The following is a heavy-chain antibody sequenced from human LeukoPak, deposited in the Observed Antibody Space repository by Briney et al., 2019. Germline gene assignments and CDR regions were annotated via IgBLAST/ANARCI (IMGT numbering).Heavy chain of an antibody. Sequence: PSETLSLTCAVYGGSITGSYWSWIRQPPGKGLGWVGEIHYTVATSYNPSLKSRATISIDTSKNQVSLKLSSVTAADTAVYYCARGNILSGYCFDFWGQGALVTVSS. J-gene: IGHJ4*02. D-gene: IGHD3-9*01. V-gene: IGHV4-34*01. CDR1: GGSITGSY. CDR3: ARGNILSGYCFDF. CDR2: IHYTVAT.